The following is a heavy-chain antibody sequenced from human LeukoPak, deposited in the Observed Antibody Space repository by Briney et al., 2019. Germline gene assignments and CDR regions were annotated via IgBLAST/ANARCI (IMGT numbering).Heavy chain of an antibody. D-gene: IGHD5-24*01. Sequence: GGSLRLSCVASGFSFSSYTMNWVRQAPGKGLEWVAVISYDGSNKYYADSVKGRFTISRDNSKNTLYLQMNSLRAEDTAVYYCAKARMATKRGFDAFDIWGQGTMVTVSS. V-gene: IGHV3-30*18. CDR3: AKARMATKRGFDAFDI. J-gene: IGHJ3*02. CDR1: GFSFSSYT. CDR2: ISYDGSNK.